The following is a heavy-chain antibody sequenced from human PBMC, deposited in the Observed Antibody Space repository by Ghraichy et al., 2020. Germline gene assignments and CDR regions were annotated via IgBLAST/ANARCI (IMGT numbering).Heavy chain of an antibody. CDR3: AKGNDFWSGLSYFDY. CDR1: GFTFSSYA. CDR2: ISGSGGST. V-gene: IGHV3-23*01. D-gene: IGHD3-3*01. Sequence: GGSLRLSCAASGFTFSSYAMSWVRQAPGKGLEWVSAISGSGGSTYYADSVKGRFTISRDNSKNTLYLQMNSLRAEETAVYYCAKGNDFWSGLSYFDYWGQGTLVTVSS. J-gene: IGHJ4*02.